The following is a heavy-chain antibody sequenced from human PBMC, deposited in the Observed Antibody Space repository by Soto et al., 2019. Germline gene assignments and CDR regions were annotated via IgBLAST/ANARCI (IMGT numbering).Heavy chain of an antibody. CDR1: GYTFSTYG. Sequence: ASVKVSCKASGYTFSTYGITWVRQAPGQGLDWMGWIDPFKGDTNSAARFQDRVTMTTDTSTRTAYMELRSLRSDDTAVYYCARVKVPAAILGAFDLWGQGTLVTVSS. CDR3: ARVKVPAAILGAFDL. CDR2: IDPFKGDT. D-gene: IGHD2-2*02. V-gene: IGHV1-18*01. J-gene: IGHJ3*01.